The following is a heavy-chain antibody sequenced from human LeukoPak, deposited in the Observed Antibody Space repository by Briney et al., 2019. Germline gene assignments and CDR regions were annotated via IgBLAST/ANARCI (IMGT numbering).Heavy chain of an antibody. CDR2: IYHSGTT. J-gene: IGHJ4*02. D-gene: IGHD2-2*01. V-gene: IGHV4-4*02. Sequence: SETLSLTCAVSGESISSSNWWSWVRQPPGKGLEWIGEIYHSGTTNYNPSLESRVTTSLDTSNNQFSLDLNSVTAADTAVYYCANKVYCSTTSCYPAGYWGQGTLVTVSS. CDR3: ANKVYCSTTSCYPAGY. CDR1: GESISSSNW.